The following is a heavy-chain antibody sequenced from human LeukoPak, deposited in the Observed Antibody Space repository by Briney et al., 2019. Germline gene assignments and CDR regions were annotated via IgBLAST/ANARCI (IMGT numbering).Heavy chain of an antibody. J-gene: IGHJ4*02. CDR3: ARGGSNSPYYLDC. CDR1: GFTFSSYG. Sequence: PGGSLRLSCAASGFTFSSYGMNRVRQAPGKGLEWVSSITSSGRNIYYADSLKGRFTISRDNAKNSLYLQMNSLRAEDTAVYYCARGGSNSPYYLDCWGQGTLVTLSS. D-gene: IGHD1-26*01. CDR2: ITSSGRNI. V-gene: IGHV3-21*01.